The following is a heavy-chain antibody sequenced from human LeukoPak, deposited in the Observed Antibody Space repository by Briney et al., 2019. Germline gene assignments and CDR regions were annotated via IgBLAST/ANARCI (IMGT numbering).Heavy chain of an antibody. D-gene: IGHD3-16*01. Sequence: SETLSLTCAVYGGSFSGYYWSWLRQPPGKGLEWIGEINHSGSTNYNPSLKSRLTISVDTSKNQFSLKLSSVTAADTAVYYCARETSQKGAHYMDVWGKGTTVTISS. J-gene: IGHJ6*03. CDR1: GGSFSGYY. CDR2: INHSGST. V-gene: IGHV4-34*01. CDR3: ARETSQKGAHYMDV.